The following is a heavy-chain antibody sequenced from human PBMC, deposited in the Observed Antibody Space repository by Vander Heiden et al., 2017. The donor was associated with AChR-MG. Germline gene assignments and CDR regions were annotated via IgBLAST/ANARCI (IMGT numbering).Heavy chain of an antibody. Sequence: EVELVESGGAVVHPGGSLRLSCTVARLTFSNAWMRWVRQAPGKGLEWVGRVRSKADGGTSDYAEPVKGRFTVSRDDSNYILYLQMNSLKIEGTGVYYCAVESYYERRDWGQGTLVTGSS. CDR3: AVESYYERRD. V-gene: IGHV3-15*02. CDR1: RLTFSNAW. D-gene: IGHD3-3*01. CDR2: VRSKADGGTS. J-gene: IGHJ4*02.